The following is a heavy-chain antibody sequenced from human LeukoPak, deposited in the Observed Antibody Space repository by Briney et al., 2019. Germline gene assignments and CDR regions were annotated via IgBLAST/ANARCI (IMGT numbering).Heavy chain of an antibody. CDR1: GGSFSGYY. CDR2: INHSGST. D-gene: IGHD3-22*01. Sequence: SETLSLTCAVYGGSFSGYYWSWIRQPPGKGLEWIGEINHSGSTNYNPSLKSRVTISVDTSKNQFSLKLSSVTAADTAVYYCASGSSGYSTSAFDIWGQGTMVTVSS. V-gene: IGHV4-34*01. J-gene: IGHJ3*02. CDR3: ASGSSGYSTSAFDI.